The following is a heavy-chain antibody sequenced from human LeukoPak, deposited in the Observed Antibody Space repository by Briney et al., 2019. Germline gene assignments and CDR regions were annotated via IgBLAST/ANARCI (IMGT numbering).Heavy chain of an antibody. CDR1: GFTFSSYS. CDR3: ARSKVVTAILGFQH. Sequence: GGSVRLSCAASGFTFSSYSMNWVRQAPGKGLEWVSSISSSSSYIYYADSVKGRFTISRDNAKNSLYLQMNSLRAEDTAVYYCARSKVVTAILGFQHWGQGTLVTVSS. CDR2: ISSSSSYI. D-gene: IGHD2-21*02. V-gene: IGHV3-21*01. J-gene: IGHJ1*01.